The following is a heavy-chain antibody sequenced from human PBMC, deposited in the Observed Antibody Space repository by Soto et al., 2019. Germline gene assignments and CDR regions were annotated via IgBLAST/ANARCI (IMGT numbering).Heavy chain of an antibody. CDR2: IYYSGST. CDR1: GCSISSTIFY. D-gene: IGHD6-13*01. Sequence: SETLSLTCTVPGCSISSTIFYWGWIRQPPGKGLEWIGSIYYSGSTYYNPSLKSRVTISVDTSKNQFSLKLSSVTAADTAVYYCARYFIAAASNWFDPWGQGTLVTVS. CDR3: ARYFIAAASNWFDP. V-gene: IGHV4-39*01. J-gene: IGHJ5*02.